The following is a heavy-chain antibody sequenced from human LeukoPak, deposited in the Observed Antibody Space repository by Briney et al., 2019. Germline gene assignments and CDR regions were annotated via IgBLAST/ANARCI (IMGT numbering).Heavy chain of an antibody. CDR2: IKQDGSEK. CDR1: GFTFSSYW. V-gene: IGHV3-7*01. J-gene: IGHJ4*02. CDR3: ARDSDDFWSGPIDY. Sequence: PGGSLRLSCKASGFTFSSYWMSWVRQAPGKGLEWVANIKQDGSEKYYVDSVKGRFTISRDNAKNSLYLQMNSLRAEDTAVYYCARDSDDFWSGPIDYWGQGTLVTVSS. D-gene: IGHD3-3*01.